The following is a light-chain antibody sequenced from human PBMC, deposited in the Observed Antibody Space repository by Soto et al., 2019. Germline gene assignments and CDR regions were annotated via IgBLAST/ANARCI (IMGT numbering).Light chain of an antibody. Sequence: EIVLRQSPGTLSLSPGETATLSCRASRSVGNRYLAWYQRKRGQAPRLLIYGASNRATGIPDRFSGSGSGTDFTLTISGLEPEDFAVFYCQLFISSPRTFGQGTLLQ. CDR2: GAS. CDR3: QLFISSPRT. V-gene: IGKV3-20*01. J-gene: IGKJ2*01. CDR1: RSVGNRY.